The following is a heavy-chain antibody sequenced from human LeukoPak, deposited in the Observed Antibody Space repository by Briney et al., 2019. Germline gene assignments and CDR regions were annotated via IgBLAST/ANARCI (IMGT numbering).Heavy chain of an antibody. CDR3: ARVVVRDANNYKDY. Sequence: ASVKVSCKASGFTFTDYYMHWVRQAPGQGLEWMGWINPNSGVTNYAQKFQGRVTMTRDTSISTAYMELSRLRSDDTAVYYCARVVVRDANNYKDYWGQGTLVTVSS. V-gene: IGHV1-2*02. CDR1: GFTFTDYY. J-gene: IGHJ4*02. D-gene: IGHD5-24*01. CDR2: INPNSGVT.